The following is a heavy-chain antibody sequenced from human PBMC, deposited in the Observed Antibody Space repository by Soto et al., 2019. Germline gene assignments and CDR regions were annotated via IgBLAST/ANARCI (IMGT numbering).Heavy chain of an antibody. V-gene: IGHV4-4*02. CDR2: IYHSGIT. Sequence: PSETLSLTCAVSGGSISSSNWWSWVRQPPGKGLEWIGVIYHSGITNYNPSLKSRVTISVDKSKNQFSLKLSSGTAADTAVYYCATSQRGSGDYYVDYWGQGTLVT. CDR3: ATSQRGSGDYYVDY. D-gene: IGHD3-22*01. CDR1: GGSISSSNW. J-gene: IGHJ4*02.